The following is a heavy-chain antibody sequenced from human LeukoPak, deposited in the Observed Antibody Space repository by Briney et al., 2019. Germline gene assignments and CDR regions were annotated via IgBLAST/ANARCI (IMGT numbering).Heavy chain of an antibody. CDR2: IYHSGST. V-gene: IGHV4-4*02. D-gene: IGHD1-14*01. J-gene: IGHJ4*02. Sequence: SGTLSLTCAVSGGSISSSNWWSWVRQPPGKGLEWIGEIYHSGSTNYNPSLKSRVTISVDKSKNQFSLKLSSVTAADTAVYYCARLKPTLPYSFDYWGQGTLVTVSS. CDR3: ARLKPTLPYSFDY. CDR1: GGSISSSNW.